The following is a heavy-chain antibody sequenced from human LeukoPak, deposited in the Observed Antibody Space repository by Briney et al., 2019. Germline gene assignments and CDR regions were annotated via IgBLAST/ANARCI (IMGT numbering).Heavy chain of an antibody. J-gene: IGHJ6*02. Sequence: ASVKVSCKASGYTFTGYYMHWVRKAPGQGLEWMGWINPNSGGTNYAQKFQGRVTMTRDTSISTAYMELSRLRSDDTAVYYCARDPSSIHPSYYYYYGMDVWGQGTTVTVSS. CDR3: ARDPSSIHPSYYYYYGMDV. CDR2: INPNSGGT. CDR1: GYTFTGYY. D-gene: IGHD6-13*01. V-gene: IGHV1-2*02.